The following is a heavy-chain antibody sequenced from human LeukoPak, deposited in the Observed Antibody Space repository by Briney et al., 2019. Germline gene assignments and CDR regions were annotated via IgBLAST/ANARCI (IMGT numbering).Heavy chain of an antibody. D-gene: IGHD6-13*01. J-gene: IGHJ4*02. Sequence: GGSLRLSCAASGFTFSAYSMHWVRQAPGKGLEWVAVISYDGSNKYYADTVKGRFTISRDNSKNTLYLQMNSLRAEDTAVYYCARGRIAAAGSPFDYWGQGTLVTVSS. CDR3: ARGRIAAAGSPFDY. CDR1: GFTFSAYS. CDR2: ISYDGSNK. V-gene: IGHV3-30-3*01.